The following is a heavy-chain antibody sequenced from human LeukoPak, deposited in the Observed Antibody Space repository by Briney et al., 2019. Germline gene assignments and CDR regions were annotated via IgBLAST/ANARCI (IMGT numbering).Heavy chain of an antibody. CDR2: IWYDGSNK. D-gene: IGHD5-18*01. Sequence: GGSLRLSCAASGFAFSRYGMHWVRQAPGKGLEWVAVIWYDGSNKYYADSVKARFTISRDNSKNTLYLQMNSLRAEDTAVYYCAKEPRYSYGYGPIDYWGQGTLVTVSS. J-gene: IGHJ4*02. V-gene: IGHV3-33*06. CDR1: GFAFSRYG. CDR3: AKEPRYSYGYGPIDY.